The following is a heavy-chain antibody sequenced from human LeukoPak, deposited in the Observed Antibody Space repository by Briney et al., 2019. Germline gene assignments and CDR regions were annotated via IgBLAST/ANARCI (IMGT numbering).Heavy chain of an antibody. Sequence: PGGSLRLSCAASGFTFSEDWMSWVRQAPGKGLEWVGRIKSKEHGGTTDYAAPVKGRFTISRDDSKNRLYLEMNSLRIEDTAVYYCTTVTMVRDYDYWGRGTLVTVSS. J-gene: IGHJ4*02. D-gene: IGHD3-10*01. CDR2: IKSKEHGGTT. CDR3: TTVTMVRDYDY. V-gene: IGHV3-15*01. CDR1: GFTFSEDW.